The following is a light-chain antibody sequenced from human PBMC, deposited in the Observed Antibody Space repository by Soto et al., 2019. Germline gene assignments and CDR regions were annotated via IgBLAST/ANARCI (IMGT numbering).Light chain of an antibody. J-gene: IGKJ1*01. CDR2: AAS. V-gene: IGKV1-9*01. Sequence: DIQLTQSPSFLSASVGDRVTITCRASQGISSYLAWYQQKPGKAPKLLIYAASTLQSGVPSRFRGSGSGTEFTLTISSLQPEDFETYYCQQINSYPRTLGQGTKVDIK. CDR1: QGISSY. CDR3: QQINSYPRT.